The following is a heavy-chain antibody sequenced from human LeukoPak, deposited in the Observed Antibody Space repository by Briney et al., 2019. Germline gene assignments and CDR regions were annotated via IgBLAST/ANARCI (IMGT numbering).Heavy chain of an antibody. D-gene: IGHD5-12*01. CDR3: ARSRGYSGYDIDY. CDR1: GFTFSSYG. CDR2: MWYDGSNK. J-gene: IGHJ4*02. V-gene: IGHV3-33*01. Sequence: PGGSLRLSCAASGFTFSSYGMHWVRQAAGKGLEWVAVMWYDGSNKYYADSVKGRFTISRDNSKNTLSLQMNSLRVEDTAVYYCARSRGYSGYDIDYWGQGTPVTVSS.